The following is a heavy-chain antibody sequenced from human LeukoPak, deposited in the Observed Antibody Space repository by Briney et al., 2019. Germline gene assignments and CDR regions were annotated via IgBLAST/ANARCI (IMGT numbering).Heavy chain of an antibody. CDR1: GFTFSSYG. V-gene: IGHV3-23*01. CDR2: ISGSGGST. J-gene: IGHJ4*02. D-gene: IGHD3-10*01. CDR3: AKEAYYYASGSYYTG. Sequence: PGGSLRLSCAASGFTFSSYGMHWVRQAPGKGLEWVSAISGSGGSTHYADSVKGRFTVSRDNSNNTLYMQMNSLTAEDTAVYYCAKEAYYYASGSYYTGWGQGTLVTVSS.